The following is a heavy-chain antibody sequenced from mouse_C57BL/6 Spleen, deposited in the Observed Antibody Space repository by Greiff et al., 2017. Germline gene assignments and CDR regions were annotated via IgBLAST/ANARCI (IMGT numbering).Heavy chain of an antibody. CDR3: ARTSYGNYRNYAMDY. J-gene: IGHJ4*01. V-gene: IGHV1-62-3*01. Sequence: QVQLQQPGAELVKPGASVKLSSKASGYTFTSYWMHWVKQRPGRGLEWIGRIDPNSGGNKYNEKFTSTSTLTVDKPSSTAYMQLSSLTSEDSAVYYCARTSYGNYRNYAMDYWGQGTSVTVSS. D-gene: IGHD2-10*01. CDR2: IDPNSGGN. CDR1: GYTFTSYW.